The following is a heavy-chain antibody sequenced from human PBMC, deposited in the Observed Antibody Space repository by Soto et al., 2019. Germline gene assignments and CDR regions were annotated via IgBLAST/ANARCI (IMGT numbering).Heavy chain of an antibody. D-gene: IGHD1-26*01. Sequence: PGGSLRLSCAASGFAFSSYAMHWFRQAPGKGLEWVAVISYDGSNKYYADSVKGRFTISRDNSKNTLYLQMNSLRAEDTAVYYCARDRYGGHDYWGQGTLVTVSS. J-gene: IGHJ4*02. CDR2: ISYDGSNK. CDR1: GFAFSSYA. CDR3: ARDRYGGHDY. V-gene: IGHV3-30-3*01.